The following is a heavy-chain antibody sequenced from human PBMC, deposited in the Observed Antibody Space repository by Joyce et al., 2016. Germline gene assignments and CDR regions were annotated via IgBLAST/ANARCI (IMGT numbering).Heavy chain of an antibody. J-gene: IGHJ4*02. V-gene: IGHV3-21*01. CDR2: INDNSRFI. CDR3: GRVDPTEQPIDY. CDR1: GFAFSTNT. Sequence: EVQLVESGGGLVKPGGSLRLSCAASGFAFSTNTMSWVRQAPGKGLEWVSSINDNSRFIYYADSLKGRFTISRDNAKNSLYLQMNSLRAEDTAVYYCGRVDPTEQPIDYWGQGTLVTVSS. D-gene: IGHD6-13*01.